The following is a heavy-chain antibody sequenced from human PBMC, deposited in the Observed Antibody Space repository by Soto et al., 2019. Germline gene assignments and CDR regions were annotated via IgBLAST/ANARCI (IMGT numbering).Heavy chain of an antibody. Sequence: EVQLVESGGGLVQPGGSLRLSCAASGFTFSSYAMHWVRQAPGKGLEYVSAISSNGGSTYYANSVKGRFTISRDNSKNTLYLQMGSLRAEDMAVYYCARLGRWTVGVSLTGYFQHWGQGTLVTVSS. CDR1: GFTFSSYA. J-gene: IGHJ1*01. CDR3: ARLGRWTVGVSLTGYFQH. V-gene: IGHV3-64*01. CDR2: ISSNGGST. D-gene: IGHD7-27*01.